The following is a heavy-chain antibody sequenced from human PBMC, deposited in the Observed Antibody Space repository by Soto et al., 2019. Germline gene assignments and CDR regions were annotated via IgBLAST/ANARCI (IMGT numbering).Heavy chain of an antibody. Sequence: GGSLRLSCAASGFTFSSYAMSWVRQAPGKGLEWVSAISGSGGSTYYADSVKGRFTISRDNSKNTLYLQMNSLRAEDTAVYYCAYVPALIAARPDFDYWGQGTLVTVSS. CDR1: GFTFSSYA. CDR2: ISGSGGST. D-gene: IGHD6-6*01. V-gene: IGHV3-23*01. CDR3: AYVPALIAARPDFDY. J-gene: IGHJ4*02.